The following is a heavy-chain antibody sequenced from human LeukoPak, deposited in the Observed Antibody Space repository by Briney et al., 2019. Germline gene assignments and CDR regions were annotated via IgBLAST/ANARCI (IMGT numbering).Heavy chain of an antibody. Sequence: GGSLRLSCAAAGFTFDDYGMSWVRQAPGKGLEWVSGINWNGGSTGYADSVKGRFTISRDNAKNSLYLQMNSLRAEDTALYYCARGYCSSTSCYFDYWGQGTLVTVSS. CDR2: INWNGGST. D-gene: IGHD2-2*01. CDR1: GFTFDDYG. V-gene: IGHV3-20*04. J-gene: IGHJ4*02. CDR3: ARGYCSSTSCYFDY.